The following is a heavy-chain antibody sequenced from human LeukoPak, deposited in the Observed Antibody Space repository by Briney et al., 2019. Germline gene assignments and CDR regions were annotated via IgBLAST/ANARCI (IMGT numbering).Heavy chain of an antibody. J-gene: IGHJ4*02. D-gene: IGHD2-8*02. Sequence: GGSLRLSCAASGFTFNNYAMSWVRQTPGKGLEWVAATVGGRPDTYHADSVKGRFTVSRDDSRSTLFLQMNNLRVEDTAVYYCTKAPLRSCSGAFCYPFDYWGQGTLVTVSS. CDR3: TKAPLRSCSGAFCYPFDY. V-gene: IGHV3-23*01. CDR2: TVGGRPDT. CDR1: GFTFNNYA.